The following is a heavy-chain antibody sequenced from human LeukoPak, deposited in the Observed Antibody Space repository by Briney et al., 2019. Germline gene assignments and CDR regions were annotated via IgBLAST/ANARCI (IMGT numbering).Heavy chain of an antibody. Sequence: ASVTVSCKASVYTFTNYGISWVRQAPGQGLEWMGWISGYNGNTNYAQKSQGRVTMTTDTSTNAAHMELRSLRSDDTAVYYCARDCGYQCLFDYWGQGTLVTVSS. CDR3: ARDCGYQCLFDY. J-gene: IGHJ4*02. CDR2: ISGYNGNT. CDR1: VYTFTNYG. D-gene: IGHD5-12*01. V-gene: IGHV1-18*01.